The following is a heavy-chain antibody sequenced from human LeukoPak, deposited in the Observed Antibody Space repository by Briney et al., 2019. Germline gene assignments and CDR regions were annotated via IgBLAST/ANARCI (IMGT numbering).Heavy chain of an antibody. D-gene: IGHD2/OR15-2a*01. CDR1: GFTFSSFG. CDR3: ATDAGNTVLDH. V-gene: IGHV3-48*04. J-gene: IGHJ4*02. Sequence: GGSLRLSCAASGFTFSSFGMNWVRQAPGKGLEWVSYISESSSLTYYADSVKGRFTISRDNAKNSLYLQMNSLRAEDTAVYYCATDAGNTVLDHWGQGTLVTVSS. CDR2: ISESSSLT.